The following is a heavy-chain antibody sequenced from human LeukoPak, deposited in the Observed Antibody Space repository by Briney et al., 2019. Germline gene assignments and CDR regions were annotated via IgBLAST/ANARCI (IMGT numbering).Heavy chain of an antibody. D-gene: IGHD6-13*01. V-gene: IGHV4-59*01. J-gene: IGHJ5*02. Sequence: SETLSLTCTVSGGSISSYYWSWIRQPPGKGLEWIGYIYYSGSTNYNPSLKSRVTISVDTSKNQFSLKLSSVTAADTAVYYCARVSDGYSSSWYSVADWFDPWGQGTLVTVSS. CDR3: ARVSDGYSSSWYSVADWFDP. CDR1: GGSISSYY. CDR2: IYYSGST.